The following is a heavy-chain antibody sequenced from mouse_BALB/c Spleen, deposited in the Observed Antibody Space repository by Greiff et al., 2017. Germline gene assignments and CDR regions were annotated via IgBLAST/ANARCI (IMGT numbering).Heavy chain of an antibody. CDR1: GYTFTSYW. D-gene: IGHD3-3*01. CDR3: TRDRGGAAWFAY. Sequence: LQPPGSELVRPGASVKLSCQASGYTFTSYWLHWVKQRPGQGLEWIGTIYPGSGSTNYYEKFKSKATLTVDTSSSTAYMQLSSLTSEDSAVYYCTRDRGGAAWFAYWGQGTLVTVSA. CDR2: IYPGSGST. V-gene: IGHV1S22*01. J-gene: IGHJ3*01.